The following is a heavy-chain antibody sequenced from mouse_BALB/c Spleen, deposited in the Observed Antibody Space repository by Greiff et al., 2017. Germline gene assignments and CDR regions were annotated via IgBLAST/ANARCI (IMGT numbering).Heavy chain of an antibody. D-gene: IGHD3-1*01. J-gene: IGHJ3*01. CDR2: IDPANGNT. V-gene: IGHV14-3*02. CDR1: GFNIKDTN. CDR3: ARGGYEGFAY. Sequence: VQLKQSGAELVKPGASVKLSCTASGFNIKDTNMHWVKQRPEQGLEWIGRIDPANGNTKYDPKFQGKATITADTSSNTAYLQLSSLTSEDTAVYYCARGGYEGFAYWGQGTLVTVSA.